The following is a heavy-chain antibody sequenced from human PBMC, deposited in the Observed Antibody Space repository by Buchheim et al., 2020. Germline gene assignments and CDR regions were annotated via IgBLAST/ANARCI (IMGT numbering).Heavy chain of an antibody. V-gene: IGHV3-33*01. CDR1: GFSFNTYV. Sequence: QVQLVESGGGVVQPGGSLRLSCAASGFSFNTYVMHWVRQAPGRGLEAVALLWHDGTKLYYGGSVKGRFTISRDNSNNMLYLQMNRLGAEDTAVYYCARDNRGSIDHWGQGTL. CDR2: LWHDGTKL. J-gene: IGHJ4*02. D-gene: IGHD3-10*01. CDR3: ARDNRGSIDH.